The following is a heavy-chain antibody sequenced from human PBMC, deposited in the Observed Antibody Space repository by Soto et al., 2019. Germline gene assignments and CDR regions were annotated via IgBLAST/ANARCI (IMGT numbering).Heavy chain of an antibody. CDR3: ARTLYYDFWSGYFYGMDV. V-gene: IGHV5-10-1*01. CDR1: GYSFTSYW. D-gene: IGHD3-3*01. CDR2: IDPSDSYT. J-gene: IGHJ6*02. Sequence: GESLKISCNGSGYSFTSYWISWVRQMPGKGLEWMGRIDPSDSYTNYSPSFQGHVTISADKSISTAYLQWSSLKASDTAMYYCARTLYYDFWSGYFYGMDVWGQGTTVTVSS.